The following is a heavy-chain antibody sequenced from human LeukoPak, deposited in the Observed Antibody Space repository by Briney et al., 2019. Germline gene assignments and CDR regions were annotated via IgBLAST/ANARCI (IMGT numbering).Heavy chain of an antibody. V-gene: IGHV4-59*04. J-gene: IGHJ4*02. D-gene: IGHD6-6*01. CDR1: GGSISSYY. CDR2: IYYSGST. Sequence: SETLSLTCTVSGGSISSYYWSWIRQPPGKGLEWIGTIYYSGSTYFNPSLKSRVTVSVDTSKNQFSLKLSSVTAADTAVYYCARLEQTIAARPLAYWGQGTLVTVSS. CDR3: ARLEQTIAARPLAY.